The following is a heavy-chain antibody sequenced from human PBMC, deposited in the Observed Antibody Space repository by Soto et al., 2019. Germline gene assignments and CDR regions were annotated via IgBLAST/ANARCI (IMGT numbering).Heavy chain of an antibody. J-gene: IGHJ5*01. Sequence: QVQLQESGPGLVKSSQTLSLTCSVSGGSISRDSYYWTWIRQHPGKGLEWIGYIYYTGITHYSPSLRTRVTISVDTSNSQFSLNLNSVTAADTAVYYCATGTSSWFESWGQGTLVTVSS. CDR3: ATGTSSWFES. CDR1: GGSISRDSYY. V-gene: IGHV4-31*03. D-gene: IGHD1-1*01. CDR2: IYYTGIT.